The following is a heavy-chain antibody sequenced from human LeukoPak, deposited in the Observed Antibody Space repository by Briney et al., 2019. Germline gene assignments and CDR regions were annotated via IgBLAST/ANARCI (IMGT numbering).Heavy chain of an antibody. CDR1: GFSGFTFSRYS. V-gene: IGHV3-64*04. CDR2: ISDNGGSS. D-gene: IGHD4-17*01. CDR3: ANFEGGDYVRAY. Sequence: GGSLRLSCSASGFSGFTFSRYSMHWVRQSPGKGLEYVSAISDNGGSSYYADSVKGRFTISRDNSKNTLYLQMNSLRAEDTAVYYCANFEGGDYVRAYWGQGTLVTVSS. J-gene: IGHJ4*02.